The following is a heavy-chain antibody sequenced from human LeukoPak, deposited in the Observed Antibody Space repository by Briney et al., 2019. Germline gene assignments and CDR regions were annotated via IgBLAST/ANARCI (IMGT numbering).Heavy chain of an antibody. CDR1: GYTFTGYY. CDR3: AREGQLELRSTFDY. CDR2: INPNSGGT. J-gene: IGHJ4*02. D-gene: IGHD1-7*01. V-gene: IGHV1-2*02. Sequence: ASVKVSCKASGYTFTGYYMHWVRQAPGQGFEWMGWINPNSGGTNYAQKFQGRVTMTRDTSISTAYMELSRLRSDDTAVYYCAREGQLELRSTFDYWGQGTLVTVSS.